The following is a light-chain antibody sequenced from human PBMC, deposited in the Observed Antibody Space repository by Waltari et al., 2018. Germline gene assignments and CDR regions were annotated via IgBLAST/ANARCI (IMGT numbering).Light chain of an antibody. CDR3: ASWDDSLKGWV. V-gene: IGLV1-44*01. CDR1: SSNTATTP. Sequence: QSLLTQPPSTSGTPGQRVTISCSGLSSNTATTPVNRYQQFPGPAPKLLIYTNNHRPSGVPDRFSGSKSGTSASLAISGLQLEDEADFYCASWDDSLKGWVFGGGTKVTVL. J-gene: IGLJ3*02. CDR2: TNN.